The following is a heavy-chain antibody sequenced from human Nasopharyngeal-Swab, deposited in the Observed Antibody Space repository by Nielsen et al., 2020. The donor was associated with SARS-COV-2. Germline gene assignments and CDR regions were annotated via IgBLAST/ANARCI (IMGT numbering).Heavy chain of an antibody. D-gene: IGHD3-16*02. Sequence: WIRQPPGKGLVWVSRINSDGSSTTYADSVKGRFTISRDNAKNTLYLQMSSLRAEDTAVYYCARDYYDYVWGSYRYLGYFDYWGQGTLVTVSS. CDR2: INSDGSST. V-gene: IGHV3-74*01. J-gene: IGHJ4*02. CDR3: ARDYYDYVWGSYRYLGYFDY.